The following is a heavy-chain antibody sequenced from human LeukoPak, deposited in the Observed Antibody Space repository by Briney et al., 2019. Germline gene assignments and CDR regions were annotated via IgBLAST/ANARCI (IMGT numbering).Heavy chain of an antibody. V-gene: IGHV1-69*05. Sequence: SSVKVSSKASGGTFSSYAISWVRQAPGQGLEWLGGIIPIFGTANYAQKFQGRVTITTDESTSTAYMELSSLRSEDTAVYYCASLTSGSYTNWFDPWGQGTLVTVSS. CDR3: ASLTSGSYTNWFDP. D-gene: IGHD3-10*01. CDR1: GGTFSSYA. J-gene: IGHJ5*02. CDR2: IIPIFGTA.